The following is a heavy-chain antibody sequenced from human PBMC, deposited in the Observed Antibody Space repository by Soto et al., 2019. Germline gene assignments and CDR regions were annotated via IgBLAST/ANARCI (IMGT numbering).Heavy chain of an antibody. D-gene: IGHD1-1*01. J-gene: IGHJ4*02. CDR3: ARGVLY. Sequence: QVQLQESGPGLVKPSQTLSLTCTVSGGSISSGGYFWSWIRQPPGKGLEWIGNIFYSGTTYYNPSLKSRFTISVDTSKNQFCLKLSSVTAADTAVYFCARGVLYWGQGTLVTVSS. CDR2: IFYSGTT. CDR1: GGSISSGGYF. V-gene: IGHV4-31*03.